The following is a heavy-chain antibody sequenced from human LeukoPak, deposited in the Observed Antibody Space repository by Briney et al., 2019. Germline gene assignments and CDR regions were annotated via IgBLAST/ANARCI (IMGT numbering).Heavy chain of an antibody. CDR3: ARVGSVWEGLSFTMIVPGRYYYYYMDV. Sequence: SETLSLTCTVSGGSISSYYWSWIRQPPGKGLEWIGYIYYSGSTNYNPSLKSRVTISVDTSKNQFSLKLSSVTAADTAVYYCARVGSVWEGLSFTMIVPGRYYYYYMDVWGKGTTVTVSS. J-gene: IGHJ6*03. CDR2: IYYSGST. V-gene: IGHV4-59*01. D-gene: IGHD3-22*01. CDR1: GGSISSYY.